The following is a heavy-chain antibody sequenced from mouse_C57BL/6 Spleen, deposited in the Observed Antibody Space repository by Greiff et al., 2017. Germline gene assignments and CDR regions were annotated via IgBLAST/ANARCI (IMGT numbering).Heavy chain of an antibody. CDR1: GYTFTDYE. V-gene: IGHV1-15*01. CDR2: IDPETGGT. CDR3: TRKDGYYGYWYFDV. D-gene: IGHD2-3*01. J-gene: IGHJ1*03. Sequence: VQLVESGAELVRPGASVTLSCKASGYTFTDYEMHWVKQTPVHGLEWIGAIDPETGGTAYNQKFKGKAILTADKSSSTAYMELRSLTSEDSAVYYCTRKDGYYGYWYFDVWGTGTTVTVSS.